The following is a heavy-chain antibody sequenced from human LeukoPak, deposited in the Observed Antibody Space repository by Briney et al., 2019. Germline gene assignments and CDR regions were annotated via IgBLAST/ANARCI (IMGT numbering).Heavy chain of an antibody. Sequence: SETLSLTCAVSGYSISSGYCWGWIRQPPGKGLEWIGTIYQSGSTNYNPSLKSRVTISVDTSKNQFSLNLSSVTAADTAVYYCARRVFPDYFDYWGQGTLVTVSS. CDR3: ARRVFPDYFDY. V-gene: IGHV4-38-2*01. CDR2: IYQSGST. D-gene: IGHD3-10*01. CDR1: GYSISSGYC. J-gene: IGHJ4*02.